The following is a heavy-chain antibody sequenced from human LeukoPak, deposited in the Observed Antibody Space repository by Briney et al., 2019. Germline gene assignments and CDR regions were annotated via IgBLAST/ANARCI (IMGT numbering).Heavy chain of an antibody. CDR3: ARDRSPSGYYYYYGMDV. V-gene: IGHV3-7*01. CDR1: GFTFSTYW. Sequence: GGSLRLSCSASGFTFSTYWMSWVRQAPGKGLEWVANMRGDGNEIYYLDSVRGRFTISRDNAKNSLYLQMNSLRAEDTAVYYCARDRSPSGYYYYYGMDVWGQGTTVTVSS. J-gene: IGHJ6*02. D-gene: IGHD1-26*01. CDR2: MRGDGNEI.